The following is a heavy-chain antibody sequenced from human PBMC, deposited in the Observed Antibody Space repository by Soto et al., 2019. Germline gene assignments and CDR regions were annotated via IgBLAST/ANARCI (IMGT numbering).Heavy chain of an antibody. Sequence: EVQLVESGGDLVQPGGSLRLSCAASGFTFSTYWRYWVRQVPGKGPEWVSRMSGVGSSTAYADSVRGRFIISRDNAKNTLYLQMNSLRVDDTAVYYCARGTVRDHDFGDHWGLGTLVAVSS. J-gene: IGHJ4*02. V-gene: IGHV3-74*01. CDR2: MSGVGSST. CDR3: ARGTVRDHDFGDH. D-gene: IGHD4-17*01. CDR1: GFTFSTYW.